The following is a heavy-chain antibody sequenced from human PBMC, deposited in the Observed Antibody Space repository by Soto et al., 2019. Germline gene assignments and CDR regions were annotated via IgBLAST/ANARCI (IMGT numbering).Heavy chain of an antibody. Sequence: PGGSLRLSCAASGFTFSSYGMHWVRQAPGKGPEWVAVIWYGGSNKYYADSVKGRFTISRDNSKNTLYLQMNSLGAEDTAVYYCARIPQIAVAGTRFGYFDLWGRGTLVTVSS. CDR3: ARIPQIAVAGTRFGYFDL. CDR1: GFTFSSYG. CDR2: IWYGGSNK. V-gene: IGHV3-33*01. J-gene: IGHJ2*01. D-gene: IGHD6-19*01.